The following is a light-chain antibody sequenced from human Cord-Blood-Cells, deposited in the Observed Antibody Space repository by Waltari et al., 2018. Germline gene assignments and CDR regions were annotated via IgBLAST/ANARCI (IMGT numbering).Light chain of an antibody. J-gene: IGLJ3*02. CDR2: EVS. CDR3: SSYTSSSTWV. V-gene: IGLV2-18*02. CDR1: SSDVGSYR. Sequence: QSALTQPPSVSGSPGQSVTIPCTGTSSDVGSYRVSWYQQPPGTAPKLMIYEVSNRPSGVPDRFSGSKSGNTASLTISGLQAEDEADYYCSSYTSSSTWVFGGGTKLTVL.